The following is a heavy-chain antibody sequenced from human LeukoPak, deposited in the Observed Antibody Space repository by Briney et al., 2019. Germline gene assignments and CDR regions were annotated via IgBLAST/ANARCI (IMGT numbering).Heavy chain of an antibody. CDR2: ISNSGST. V-gene: IGHV4-39*07. J-gene: IGHJ4*02. D-gene: IGHD1-26*01. CDR3: ATTTIRLGY. CDR1: GGSISSSSHY. Sequence: SETLSLTCTVSGGSISSSSHYWGWFGHPPGKGLEWIGSISNSGSTYYNPSLKSRVTISVDTSNNQFSLKLSSVTAADTAVYYCATTTIRLGYWGQGTLVTVSS.